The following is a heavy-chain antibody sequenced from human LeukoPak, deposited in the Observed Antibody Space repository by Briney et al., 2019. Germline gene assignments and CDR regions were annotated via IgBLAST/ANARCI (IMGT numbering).Heavy chain of an antibody. CDR2: ISWNSGSI. CDR1: EFTFDDYA. J-gene: IGHJ6*02. V-gene: IGHV3-9*01. Sequence: GRSLRLSCAASEFTFDDYAMHWVRQTPGKGLEWVSGISWNSGSIGYADSVKGRFTISRDNAKNSLYLQMNSLRAEDTALYYCAKDIGSSWYDGMDVWGQGTTVTVSS. CDR3: AKDIGSSWYDGMDV. D-gene: IGHD6-13*01.